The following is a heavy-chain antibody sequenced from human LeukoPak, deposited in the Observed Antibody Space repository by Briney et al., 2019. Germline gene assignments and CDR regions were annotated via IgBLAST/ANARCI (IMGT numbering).Heavy chain of an antibody. J-gene: IGHJ4*02. D-gene: IGHD3-10*01. CDR2: ITGSGGDS. V-gene: IGHV3-23*01. CDR3: AVSARVASYWYFDY. CDR1: GFTFSSHA. Sequence: PGGSLRLSCAASGFTFSSHAMRWVRQAPGKGLEWVSAITGSGGDSNHADSVKGRFTISRDNSKNTLYLQMNSLRAEDTAVYYCAVSARVASYWYFDYWGQGTLVTVSS.